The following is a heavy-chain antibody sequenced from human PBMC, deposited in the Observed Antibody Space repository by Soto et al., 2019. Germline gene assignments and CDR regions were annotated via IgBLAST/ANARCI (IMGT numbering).Heavy chain of an antibody. J-gene: IGHJ3*02. CDR2: ISSSSSTI. D-gene: IGHD7-27*01. CDR1: GFTFSSYS. CDR3: ARVLSGTPGDAFDS. V-gene: IGHV3-48*02. Sequence: GGSLRLSCAASGFTFSSYSMNWVRQAPGKGLEWVSYISSSSSTIYYADSVKGRFTISRDNAKNSLYLQMNSLRDEDTTVYYCARVLSGTPGDAFDSWGQGTMVTVSS.